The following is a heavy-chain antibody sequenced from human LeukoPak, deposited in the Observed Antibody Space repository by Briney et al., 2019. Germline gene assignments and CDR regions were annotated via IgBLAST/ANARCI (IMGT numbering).Heavy chain of an antibody. D-gene: IGHD3-10*01. CDR3: ARGMRGDAFDI. V-gene: IGHV1-46*01. CDR2: INPSGGST. Sequence: GASVKVSCKASPYTFTSYYMHWVRQAPGQGLEWMGIINPSGGSTSYAQKFQGRVTMTRDTSTSTVYMELRSLRSDDTAVYYCARGMRGDAFDIWGQGTMVTVSS. CDR1: PYTFTSYY. J-gene: IGHJ3*02.